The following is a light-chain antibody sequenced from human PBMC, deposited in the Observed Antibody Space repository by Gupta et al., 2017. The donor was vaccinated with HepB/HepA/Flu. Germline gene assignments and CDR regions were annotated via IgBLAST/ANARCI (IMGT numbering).Light chain of an antibody. J-gene: IGKJ3*01. Sequence: EIVLTQSPATLSLSPGERATLSCRASQSLSSYLAWYQQKPGQAPRLLIYNTNNRATGITDFTLTISSLEPEDFAVYYCQQRSNWAFTFGPGTKVDI. V-gene: IGKV3-11*01. CDR2: NTN. CDR1: QSLSSY. CDR3: QQRSNWAFT.